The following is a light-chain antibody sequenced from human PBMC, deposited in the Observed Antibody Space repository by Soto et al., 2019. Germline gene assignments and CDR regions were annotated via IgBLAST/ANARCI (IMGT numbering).Light chain of an antibody. CDR3: GTWDSSLSRGV. CDR2: DNN. CDR1: SSDIGSNY. Sequence: QSVLTQPPSVSAAPGQKVTISCSGSSSDIGSNYVSWYQQLPGTAPKLLIYDNNKRPSGIPDRFSGSKSGTSATLGITGLQTGDDADYYCGTWDSSLSRGVFGTGTKLTVL. J-gene: IGLJ1*01. V-gene: IGLV1-51*01.